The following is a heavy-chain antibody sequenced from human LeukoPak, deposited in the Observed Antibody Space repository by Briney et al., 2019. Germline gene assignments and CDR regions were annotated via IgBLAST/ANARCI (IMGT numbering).Heavy chain of an antibody. Sequence: SQTLSLTCAISGDSVSSNSAVWNWIRQSPSRGLEWLGRTYYRSKWYNEYAVSVKGRITINQDTSMNQVSLQLIFVTPADTAVYYCARDDYSSTWHYVDYWGQGTLVTVSS. J-gene: IGHJ4*02. CDR2: TYYRSKWYN. V-gene: IGHV6-1*01. D-gene: IGHD6-13*01. CDR3: ARDDYSSTWHYVDY. CDR1: GDSVSSNSAV.